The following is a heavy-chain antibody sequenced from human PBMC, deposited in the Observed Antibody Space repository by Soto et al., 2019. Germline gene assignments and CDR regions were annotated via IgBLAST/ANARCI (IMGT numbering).Heavy chain of an antibody. V-gene: IGHV1-18*01. Sequence: ASVNVSCKSSGYTFTSCCISWVRQAPGQGLEWMGWISAYNGNTNYAQKLQGRVTMTTDTSTSTAYMELRSLRSDDTAVYYCARDIVVVVAATPGGEYYYYGMDVWGQGTTVTVSS. CDR3: ARDIVVVVAATPGGEYYYYGMDV. CDR1: GYTFTSCC. J-gene: IGHJ6*02. CDR2: ISAYNGNT. D-gene: IGHD2-15*01.